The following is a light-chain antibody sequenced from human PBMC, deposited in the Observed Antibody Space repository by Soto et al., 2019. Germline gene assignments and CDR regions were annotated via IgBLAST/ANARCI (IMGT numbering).Light chain of an antibody. CDR3: MQALQTPWT. V-gene: IGKV2-28*01. Sequence: DLVMTQSPLSLPATPGEPASISCRSSQSLLHSNGYNYLDWYLQKPGQSPQLLIYLGSNRASGVPDRFSGSGSGTDFTLKISRVEAEDVGVYYCMQALQTPWTFGQGTKVEIK. CDR2: LGS. CDR1: QSLLHSNGYNY. J-gene: IGKJ1*01.